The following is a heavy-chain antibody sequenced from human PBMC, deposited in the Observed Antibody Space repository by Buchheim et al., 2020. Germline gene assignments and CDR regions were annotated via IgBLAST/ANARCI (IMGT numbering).Heavy chain of an antibody. J-gene: IGHJ4*02. CDR3: ARHQMPVKYSSSWYPYCFDY. D-gene: IGHD6-13*01. Sequence: QLQLQESGPGLVKPSETLSFTCTVSGGSISSSSYYWGWIRQPPGKGLEWIGSIYYSGSTYYNPSLKSRVSISVDTSKNQFSLKLSSVTAADTAVYYCARHQMPVKYSSSWYPYCFDYWGQGTL. V-gene: IGHV4-39*01. CDR1: GGSISSSSYY. CDR2: IYYSGST.